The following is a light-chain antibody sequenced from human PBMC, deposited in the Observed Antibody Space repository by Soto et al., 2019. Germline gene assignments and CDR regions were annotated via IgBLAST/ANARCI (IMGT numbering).Light chain of an antibody. CDR1: QSVSTY. V-gene: IGKV3-11*01. J-gene: IGKJ5*01. CDR2: DAS. CDR3: QQRSKWPIT. Sequence: DIVLTQSPATLSLSPGERATLSCRASQSVSTYLAWYQQKPGQAPRLFIYDASNRATGIPARFSGSGSGTDFNLTISSLEPEDFAVYYCQQRSKWPITFGQGTRLEIK.